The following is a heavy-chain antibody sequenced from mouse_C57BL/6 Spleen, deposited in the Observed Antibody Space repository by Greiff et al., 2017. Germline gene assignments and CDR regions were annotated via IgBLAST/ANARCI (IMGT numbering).Heavy chain of an antibody. J-gene: IGHJ4*01. V-gene: IGHV1-64*01. Sequence: QVQLQQPGAELVKPGASVKLSCKASGYTFTSYWMHWVKQRPGQGLEWIGMIHPNSGSTNYNEKFKSKATLTVDKSSSTAYMQLSSLTSEDSAVYYGARRGGTGAMDYWGQGTSVTVSS. D-gene: IGHD3-3*01. CDR2: IHPNSGST. CDR3: ARRGGTGAMDY. CDR1: GYTFTSYW.